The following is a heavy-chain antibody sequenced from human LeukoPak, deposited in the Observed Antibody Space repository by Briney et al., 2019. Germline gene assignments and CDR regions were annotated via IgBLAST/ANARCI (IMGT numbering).Heavy chain of an antibody. V-gene: IGHV4-59*08. CDR2: IFYSGSA. CDR1: GVSISNYY. J-gene: IGHJ4*02. D-gene: IGHD2/OR15-2a*01. Sequence: PSESLSLTCTVSGVSISNYYWTWIRQPPGNGLEWIGKIFYSGSADYNPSLKSRVTISIDTSKNQLSLRLTSVTAADTAVYYCARHSQQVNIFDYWGQGTLVTVSS. CDR3: ARHSQQVNIFDY.